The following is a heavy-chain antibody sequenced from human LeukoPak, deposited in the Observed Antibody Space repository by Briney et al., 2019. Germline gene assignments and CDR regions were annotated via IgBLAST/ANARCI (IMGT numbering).Heavy chain of an antibody. CDR3: AKGEAITSAWFDS. D-gene: IGHD5-24*01. Sequence: PWRSLRLSCAASGFSFRSYGMHWVRQAPGKGLEWVAVISSNEINEYYADSVKGRFTISRDNSKNTLYLQINSMKGEDTAVYYCAKGEAITSAWFDSWGQGTLVTVSS. J-gene: IGHJ5*01. CDR2: ISSNEINE. V-gene: IGHV3-30*18. CDR1: GFSFRSYG.